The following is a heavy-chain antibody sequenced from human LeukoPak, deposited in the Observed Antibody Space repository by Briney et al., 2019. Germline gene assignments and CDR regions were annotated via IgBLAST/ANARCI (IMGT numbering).Heavy chain of an antibody. D-gene: IGHD3-9*01. CDR2: IKQDGSEK. Sequence: GGSLRLSCEASGFTFSLYWMNWVRRAPGKGREWVANIKQDGSEKNYVDSVKGRFTISRDNAKNSLYLQMNNLRVEDTAMYYCAGGTGFIIKDWGQGTLVTVSS. V-gene: IGHV3-7*03. J-gene: IGHJ4*02. CDR3: AGGTGFIIKD. CDR1: GFTFSLYW.